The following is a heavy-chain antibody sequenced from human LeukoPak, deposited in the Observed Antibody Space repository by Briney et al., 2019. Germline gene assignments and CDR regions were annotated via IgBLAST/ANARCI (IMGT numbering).Heavy chain of an antibody. Sequence: ASVKVSCKASGYTFTSYYMHWVRQAPGQGLEWMGIINPSGGSTSYAQKFQGRVTMTRDTSTTTVYMDLSSLRSADTAVYYCARGGLTYFYDSSAYYSKNAFDIWGPGTMLSVSS. D-gene: IGHD3-22*01. CDR2: INPSGGST. V-gene: IGHV1-46*01. CDR3: ARGGLTYFYDSSAYYSKNAFDI. J-gene: IGHJ3*02. CDR1: GYTFTSYY.